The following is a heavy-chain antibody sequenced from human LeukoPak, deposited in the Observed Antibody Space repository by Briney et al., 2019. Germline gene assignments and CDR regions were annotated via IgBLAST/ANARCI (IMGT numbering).Heavy chain of an antibody. D-gene: IGHD2-2*01. Sequence: SETLSFTCSVSGGSLNFHYWTWIRQPPGKGLEYIGDIYYNGGTAYAPSLKSRVIMSLDTTKNQVSLRLDSVTAADTAVYYCGRVVPTGRAFDNWGHGTLVTVSS. CDR3: GRVVPTGRAFDN. J-gene: IGHJ3*02. CDR1: GGSLNFHY. V-gene: IGHV4-59*11. CDR2: IYYNGGT.